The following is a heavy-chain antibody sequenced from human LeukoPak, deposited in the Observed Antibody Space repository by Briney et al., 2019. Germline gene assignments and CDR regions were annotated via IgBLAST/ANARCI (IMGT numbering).Heavy chain of an antibody. CDR3: AKDFDSGSYLPHDY. CDR2: ISYDGSNK. D-gene: IGHD1-26*01. J-gene: IGHJ4*02. V-gene: IGHV3-30*18. CDR1: GFTFSSYG. Sequence: GRSLRLSCAASGFTFSSYGMHWVRQAPGKGLEWVAVISYDGSNKYYADSVKGRFTISRDNSKNTLYLQMNSLRAEDAAVYYCAKDFDSGSYLPHDYWGQGTLVTVSS.